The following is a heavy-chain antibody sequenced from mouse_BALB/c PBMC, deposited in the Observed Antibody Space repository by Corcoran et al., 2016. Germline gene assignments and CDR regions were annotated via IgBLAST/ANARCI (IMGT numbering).Heavy chain of an antibody. CDR2: INPYNGAT. J-gene: IGHJ4*01. CDR3: ARYYSSSYYAMDY. D-gene: IGHD1-1*01. V-gene: IGHV1-26*01. CDR1: GYSFTGYY. Sequence: EVQLQQSGPELVKPGASVKLSCKASGYSFTGYYMHWVQQSHVKSLEWIGRINPYNGATSYNQNFKDKASLTVDKSSSTAYMERHSLTSEASAVYYCARYYSSSYYAMDYWGQGTSVTFSS.